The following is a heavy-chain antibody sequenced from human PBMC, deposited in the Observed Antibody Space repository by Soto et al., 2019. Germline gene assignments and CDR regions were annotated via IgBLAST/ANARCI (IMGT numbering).Heavy chain of an antibody. Sequence: GGSLRLSCAASGFTFSNAWMSWVRQAPGKGLEWVGRIKSKTDGWTTDYAAPVKGRFTISRDDSKNTLYLQMNSLKTEDTAVYYCTTEVGSSSGNWGQGTLVTVSS. CDR1: GFTFSNAW. V-gene: IGHV3-15*01. J-gene: IGHJ4*02. D-gene: IGHD6-6*01. CDR2: IKSKTDGWTT. CDR3: TTEVGSSSGN.